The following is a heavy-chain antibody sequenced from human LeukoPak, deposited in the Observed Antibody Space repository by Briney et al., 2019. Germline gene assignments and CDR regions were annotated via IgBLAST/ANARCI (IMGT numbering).Heavy chain of an antibody. J-gene: IGHJ4*02. CDR3: VKGHIDGEGYYYFDY. CDR1: GFAFSSYS. Sequence: PGGSLRPSCAASGFAFSSYSMNWVRLAPGKGLEWVSSIIVSGGRTYYADSVKCRFTISRDNSKNTLYLQMNSPRAEDTAVYYCVKGHIDGEGYYYFDYWGQGTLVTVSS. V-gene: IGHV3-23*01. D-gene: IGHD3-22*01. CDR2: IIVSGGRT.